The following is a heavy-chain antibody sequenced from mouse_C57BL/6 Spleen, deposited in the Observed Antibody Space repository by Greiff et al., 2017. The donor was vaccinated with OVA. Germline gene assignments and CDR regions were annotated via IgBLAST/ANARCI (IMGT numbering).Heavy chain of an antibody. CDR3: ARPGDYDAWFAY. D-gene: IGHD2-4*01. Sequence: EVQLVESGGGLVKPGGSLKLSCAASGFTFSDYGMHWVRQAPEKGLEWVAYISSGSSTIYYADTVKGRFTISKDNAKNTLFLQMTSLRSEDTAVYYCARPGDYDAWFAYWGQGTLVTVSA. CDR1: GFTFSDYG. J-gene: IGHJ3*01. CDR2: ISSGSSTI. V-gene: IGHV5-17*01.